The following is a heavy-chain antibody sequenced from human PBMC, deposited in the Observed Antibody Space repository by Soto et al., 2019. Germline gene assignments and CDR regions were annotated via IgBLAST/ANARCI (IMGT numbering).Heavy chain of an antibody. V-gene: IGHV4-59*12. CDR3: ARDPAPKVVAGTYY. Sequence: SETLSLTCTVSGGSISNYFWSWIRQPPGKGLEWIGYIYNNGSTHYNPSLKSRVTISVDTSKNQFSLKLSSVTAADTAVYYCARDPAPKVVAGTYYWGQGTLVTSPQ. CDR2: IYNNGST. D-gene: IGHD6-19*01. J-gene: IGHJ4*02. CDR1: GGSISNYF.